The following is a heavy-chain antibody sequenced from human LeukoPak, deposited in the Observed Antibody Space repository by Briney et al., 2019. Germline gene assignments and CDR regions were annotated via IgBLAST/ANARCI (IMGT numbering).Heavy chain of an antibody. CDR3: AKDSAKKYDDY. J-gene: IGHJ4*02. V-gene: IGHV3-23*01. Sequence: GGSLRLSCAASGFTVSSNCMSWVRQAPGKGLEWVSGISGSDGSTNYADSVKGRFTISRENSKNTLYLQMNSLRAEDTAVYYCAKDSAKKYDDYWGQGTLVTVSS. CDR2: ISGSDGST. D-gene: IGHD2/OR15-2a*01. CDR1: GFTVSSNC.